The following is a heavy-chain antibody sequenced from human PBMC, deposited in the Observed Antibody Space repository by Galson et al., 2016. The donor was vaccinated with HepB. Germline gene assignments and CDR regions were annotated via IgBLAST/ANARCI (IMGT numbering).Heavy chain of an antibody. CDR1: GFNFADAW. J-gene: IGHJ4*02. CDR3: VTRGGENN. Sequence: SLRLSCAASGFNFADAWMNWVRQAPGKGLEWVGRIKSKTAVGTTDYAAPVKGRFTISRDDSKNTLYLQMNSLKTEDTARYYCVTRGGENNWGPGTLVTVSS. CDR2: IKSKTAVGTT. V-gene: IGHV3-15*01. D-gene: IGHD2-21*01.